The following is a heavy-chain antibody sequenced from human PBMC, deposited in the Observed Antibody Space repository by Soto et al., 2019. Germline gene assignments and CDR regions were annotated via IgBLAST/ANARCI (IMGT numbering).Heavy chain of an antibody. CDR1: GYTFTSYV. CDR2: ISAYNGNT. J-gene: IGHJ4*02. D-gene: IGHD6-19*01. Sequence: APVQVSCKASGYTFTSYVISWVRQAPGQGLEWMGWISAYNGNTNYAQKLQGRVTMTTDTSTRTAYMELRSLRSDDTAVYYCAAIAVAGTPDWGQGTLVTVSS. V-gene: IGHV1-18*01. CDR3: AAIAVAGTPD.